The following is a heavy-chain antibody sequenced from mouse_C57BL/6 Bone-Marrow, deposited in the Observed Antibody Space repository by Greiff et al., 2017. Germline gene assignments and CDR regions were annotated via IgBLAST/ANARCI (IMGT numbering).Heavy chain of an antibody. V-gene: IGHV1-81*01. CDR3: ATDYYGSSYWWYCDV. CDR1: GYTFTSYG. D-gene: IGHD1-1*01. Sequence: VKLKQSGAELARPGASVKLSCKASGYTFTSYGISWVKQRTGQGLEWIGEIYPRSGNTYYNEKFKGKATLTADKSSSTAYMELRSLTSEDSAVYFCATDYYGSSYWWYCDVWGTGTTVTVSS. CDR2: IYPRSGNT. J-gene: IGHJ1*03.